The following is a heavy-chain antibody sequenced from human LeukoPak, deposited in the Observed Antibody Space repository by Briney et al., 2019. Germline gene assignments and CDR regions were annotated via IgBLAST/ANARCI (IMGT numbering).Heavy chain of an antibody. Sequence: KPSETLSLTCAVYGESFSGNYWSWIRQPPGKGLEWIGEINPSGSTNSNPSLKSRVTISIDTSKNHFSLRLTSVTAADTAVYYCARPLRCSGSNCYMDNWFDPWGQGTLVAVSS. V-gene: IGHV4-34*01. CDR2: INPSGST. CDR1: GESFSGNY. D-gene: IGHD2-2*02. CDR3: ARPLRCSGSNCYMDNWFDP. J-gene: IGHJ5*02.